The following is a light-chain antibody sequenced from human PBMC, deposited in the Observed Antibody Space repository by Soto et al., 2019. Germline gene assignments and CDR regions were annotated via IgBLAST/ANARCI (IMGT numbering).Light chain of an antibody. CDR3: LQHTSYPHP. CDR2: AAS. V-gene: IGKV1-9*01. CDR1: QGSSSS. Sequence: DVQVTNSLVLLSASVGDRVTITCRASQGSSSSLAWYQQKPGRAPKLLLYAASTLQSGVPSRFSGSRSGTDFTLTIGSLQPEDFATYYCLQHTSYPHPFAGGTKVDIK. J-gene: IGKJ4*01.